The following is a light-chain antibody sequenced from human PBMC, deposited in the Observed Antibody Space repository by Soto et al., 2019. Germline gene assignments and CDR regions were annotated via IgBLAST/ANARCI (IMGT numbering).Light chain of an antibody. CDR3: SSYAGSNNPHVV. V-gene: IGLV2-8*01. J-gene: IGLJ2*01. CDR2: EVS. CDR1: SSDVGGYNY. Sequence: QSALTQPPSASGSPGQSVTISCTGTSSDVGGYNYVSWYQQHPGKAPKLMIYEVSKRPSWVPDRFSGSKSGNTASLTVSGLQAEDEADYYCSSYAGSNNPHVVFGGGTKLTVL.